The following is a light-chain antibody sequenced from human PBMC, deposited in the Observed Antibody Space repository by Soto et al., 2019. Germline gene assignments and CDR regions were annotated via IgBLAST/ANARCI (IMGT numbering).Light chain of an antibody. CDR3: QQYNNWPSWT. CDR2: DAS. Sequence: DIQMTQSPSTLSASVGDRVTITCRASQSISRWLAWYQQKPGKAPRLLIYDASSLKSGVPSRFSGSGSGTEFTLTVDSLQPDDFATYYCQQYNNWPSWTFGQGTKVDIK. CDR1: QSISRW. V-gene: IGKV1-5*01. J-gene: IGKJ1*01.